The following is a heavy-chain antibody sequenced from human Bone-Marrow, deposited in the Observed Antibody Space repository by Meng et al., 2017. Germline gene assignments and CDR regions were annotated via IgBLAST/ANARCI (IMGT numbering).Heavy chain of an antibody. J-gene: IGHJ4*02. Sequence: GSLRLSCTVSGGSISSYYWSWIRQPPGKGLEWIGYIYYSGSTNYNPSFKSRVTISVDTSKNQFSLKLSSVTAADTAVYYCARVAVAGGGTLDYWGQGTLVTVSS. V-gene: IGHV4-59*01. CDR1: GGSISSYY. CDR2: IYYSGST. CDR3: ARVAVAGGGTLDY. D-gene: IGHD6-19*01.